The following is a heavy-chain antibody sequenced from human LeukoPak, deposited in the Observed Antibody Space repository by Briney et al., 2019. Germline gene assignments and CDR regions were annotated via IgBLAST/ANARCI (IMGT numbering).Heavy chain of an antibody. CDR2: ISWNSGSI. CDR1: GFTFDDYA. CDR3: AKDIQPEQLMLNDAFDI. V-gene: IGHV3-9*01. J-gene: IGHJ3*02. D-gene: IGHD6-19*01. Sequence: GGSLRLSCAASGFTFDDYAMHWVRQAPGKGLEWVSGISWNSGSIGYADSVKGRFTISRDNAKNTLYLQMNSLRAEDAALYYCAKDIQPEQLMLNDAFDIWGQGTMVTVSS.